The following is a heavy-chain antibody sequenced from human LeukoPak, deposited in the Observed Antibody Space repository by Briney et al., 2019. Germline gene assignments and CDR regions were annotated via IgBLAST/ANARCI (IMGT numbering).Heavy chain of an antibody. V-gene: IGHV1-69*06. D-gene: IGHD3-10*01. CDR3: ASQITMVRGVIVPYYYYGMDV. Sequence: SVKVSCKASGGTFSSYAISWVRQAPGQGLEWMGGVIPIFGTANYAQKFQGRVTITADKSTSTAYMELSSLRSEDTAVYYCASQITMVRGVIVPYYYYGMDVWGKGTTVTVSS. CDR2: VIPIFGTA. J-gene: IGHJ6*04. CDR1: GGTFSSYA.